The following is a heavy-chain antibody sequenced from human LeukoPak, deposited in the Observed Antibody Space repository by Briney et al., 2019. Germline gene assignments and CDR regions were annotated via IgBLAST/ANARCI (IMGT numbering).Heavy chain of an antibody. Sequence: SQTLSLTCTVSGGSISSGGYYWSWIRQHPGKGLEWIGYIYYSGGTYYNPSLKSRVTISVDTSKNQFSLKLSSVTAADTAVYYCARGSGGGELSSFDYWGQGTLVTVSS. J-gene: IGHJ4*02. CDR3: ARGSGGGELSSFDY. D-gene: IGHD3-16*02. V-gene: IGHV4-31*03. CDR2: IYYSGGT. CDR1: GGSISSGGYY.